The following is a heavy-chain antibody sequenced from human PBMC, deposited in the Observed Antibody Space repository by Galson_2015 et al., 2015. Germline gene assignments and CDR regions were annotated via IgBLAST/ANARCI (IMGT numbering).Heavy chain of an antibody. Sequence: QSGAEVKKPGESLKISCKGSGHSFTSYWIGWVRQMPGKGLEWMGIIYPGDSDTRYSPSFQGQVTISADKSISTAYLQWSSLKASDTAMYYCARHPLIAAAGPYNWFDPWGQGTLVTVSS. CDR1: GHSFTSYW. CDR3: ARHPLIAAAGPYNWFDP. D-gene: IGHD6-13*01. J-gene: IGHJ5*02. CDR2: IYPGDSDT. V-gene: IGHV5-51*01.